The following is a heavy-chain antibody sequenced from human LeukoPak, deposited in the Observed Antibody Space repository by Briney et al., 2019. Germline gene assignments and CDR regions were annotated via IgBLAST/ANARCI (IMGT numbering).Heavy chain of an antibody. CDR1: GFTFDDYA. Sequence: GGSLRLSCAASGFTFDDYAMHWVRQAPGKGLEWVSLISWDGGSTYYADSVKGRFTISRDNAKNSLYLQMNSLRAEDTAVYYCARVEGGNSYFPWGQGTLVTVSS. D-gene: IGHD4-23*01. CDR3: ARVEGGNSYFP. V-gene: IGHV3-43D*03. CDR2: ISWDGGST. J-gene: IGHJ5*02.